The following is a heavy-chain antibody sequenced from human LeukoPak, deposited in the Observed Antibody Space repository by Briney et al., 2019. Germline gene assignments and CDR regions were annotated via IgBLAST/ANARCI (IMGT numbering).Heavy chain of an antibody. V-gene: IGHV4-38-2*01. CDR3: ARTSRSGRAGGPFDI. D-gene: IGHD1-26*01. J-gene: IGHJ3*02. CDR1: GHSITSAYSISGGYY. Sequence: SETLSLTCDVPGHSITSAYSISGGYYWGCLRQPPGKVLEWIGSIYHDGSTYYNPSLKSRVTISVDTSDNLFSLNLSSVTAADTAVYFCARTSRSGRAGGPFDIWGLGTMVTVSS. CDR2: IYHDGST.